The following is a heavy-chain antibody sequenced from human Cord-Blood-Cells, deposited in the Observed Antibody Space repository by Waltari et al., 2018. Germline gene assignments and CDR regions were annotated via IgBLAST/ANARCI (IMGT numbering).Heavy chain of an antibody. Sequence: QVQLQESGPGLVQPSETLSLTCAVSGYSLSSGYYWGWIPQPSGNGLEGIGSIDHSGSTYYNPSLKSRVTISVDTSKNQFSLKLSSVTAADTAGYYCAREVMAAGTDYWGQGTLVTVSS. CDR3: AREVMAAGTDY. CDR1: GYSLSSGYY. D-gene: IGHD6-13*01. CDR2: IDHSGST. J-gene: IGHJ4*02. V-gene: IGHV4-38-2*02.